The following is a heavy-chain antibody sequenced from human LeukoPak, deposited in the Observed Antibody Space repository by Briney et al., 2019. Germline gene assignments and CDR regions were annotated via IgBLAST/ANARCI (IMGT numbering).Heavy chain of an antibody. J-gene: IGHJ5*02. CDR3: ARHPPRDCSSSSCYKRWFDP. D-gene: IGHD2-2*02. V-gene: IGHV4-39*01. Sequence: SETLSLTCTVSGGSLRGSDSYWGWISQPQGKGMGWLVSMYYSGSTYYNPSLKSRVTISVHTSKNQFSLKLNSVTAADTAVYYCARHPPRDCSSSSCYKRWFDPWGQGTLVTVSS. CDR2: MYYSGST. CDR1: GGSLRGSDSY.